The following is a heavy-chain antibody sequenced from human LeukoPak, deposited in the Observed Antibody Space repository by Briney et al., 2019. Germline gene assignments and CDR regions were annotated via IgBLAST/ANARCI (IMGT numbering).Heavy chain of an antibody. V-gene: IGHV3-23*01. D-gene: IGHD1-26*01. CDR3: AKELGSYYPGPN. J-gene: IGHJ4*02. CDR1: GFTFSDYY. CDR2: ISGSGGST. Sequence: GGSLRLSCAASGFTFSDYYMSWIRQAPGKGLEWVSAISGSGGSTYYADSVKGRFTISRDNSKNTLYLQMNSLRAEDTAVYYCAKELGSYYPGPNWGQGTLVTVSS.